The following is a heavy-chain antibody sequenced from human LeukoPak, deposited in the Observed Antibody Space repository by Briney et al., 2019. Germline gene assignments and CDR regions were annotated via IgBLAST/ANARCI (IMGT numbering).Heavy chain of an antibody. V-gene: IGHV4-61*02. CDR1: GNSISSGDNY. CDR3: ARTIVVVTENWYFDL. CDR2: IYTSGST. Sequence: SETLSLTCTVSGNSISSGDNYWSWIRQPAGKGLEWIGRIYTSGSTNYNPSLKSRVTISGDTSKNQFSLRLSSVTAADTAVYYCARTIVVVTENWYFDLWGRGTLVTVSS. J-gene: IGHJ2*01. D-gene: IGHD2-21*02.